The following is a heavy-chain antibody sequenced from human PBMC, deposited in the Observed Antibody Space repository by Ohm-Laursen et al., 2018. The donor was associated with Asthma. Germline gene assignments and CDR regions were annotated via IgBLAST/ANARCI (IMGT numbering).Heavy chain of an antibody. V-gene: IGHV3-11*04. CDR3: ARNPTARPFDY. Sequence: SLRLSCAASGFTFSDYYMSWIRKAPGKGLEWVSYISSSGSTIYYADSVKGRFTISRDNAKNSLYLQMNSLRVEDTAVYYCARNPTARPFDYWGQGILVAVSS. CDR2: ISSSGSTI. D-gene: IGHD6-6*01. J-gene: IGHJ4*02. CDR1: GFTFSDYY.